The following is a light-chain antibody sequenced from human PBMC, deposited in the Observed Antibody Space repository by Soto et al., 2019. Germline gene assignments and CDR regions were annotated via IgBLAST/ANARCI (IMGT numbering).Light chain of an antibody. V-gene: IGLV1-40*01. J-gene: IGLJ1*01. CDR2: GNS. CDR1: SSNIGNSA. Sequence: QSVLTQPPSVSEAPRQRVTISCSGSSSNIGNSAVNWYQQVPGKAPKLLIYGNSNRPSGVPDRFSGSKSGTSASLAITGLQAEDEADYYCQSYDSSLSGYVFGTGTKLTVL. CDR3: QSYDSSLSGYV.